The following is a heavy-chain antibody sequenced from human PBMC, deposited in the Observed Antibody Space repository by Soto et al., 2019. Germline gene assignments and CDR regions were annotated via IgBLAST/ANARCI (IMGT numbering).Heavy chain of an antibody. J-gene: IGHJ4*02. V-gene: IGHV4-4*07. D-gene: IGHD2-21*02. CDR3: TRDGMTTGDT. CDR2: VFSSVGA. Sequence: SETVSLTCIVSVVSVTSYTWSWVRQPANKGLEWIGRVFSSVGATYSPSLKSRVRLSMDTPENRISLKLDSWTAAAAGVYYGTRDGMTTGDTWGRGPWVTVSS. CDR1: VVSVTSYT.